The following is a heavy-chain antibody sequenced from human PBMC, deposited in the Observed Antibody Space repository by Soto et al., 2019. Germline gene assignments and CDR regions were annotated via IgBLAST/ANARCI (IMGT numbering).Heavy chain of an antibody. CDR2: ISRDSSYI. Sequence: EAQVVESGGGLVKPGESLRLSCAASGFVFTNYNMNWVRQAPGKGLEWVSAISRDSSYIYDAASVRGRFTITRDNAKKSLIPHMSGLRAEDTAVYYYVGVRDRFSDIEPTFYGLDVWGQGTMVTVSS. CDR3: VGVRDRFSDIEPTFYGLDV. D-gene: IGHD2-21*01. V-gene: IGHV3-21*02. CDR1: GFVFTNYN. J-gene: IGHJ6*02.